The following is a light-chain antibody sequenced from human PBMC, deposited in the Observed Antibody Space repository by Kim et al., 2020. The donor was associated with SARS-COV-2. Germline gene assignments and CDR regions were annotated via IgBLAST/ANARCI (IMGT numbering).Light chain of an antibody. CDR3: QVWHSSSDQWG. Sequence: APGRTARISCGGNNIGSEGLHWYQQKPGQAPVLVIYFDSDRPSGIPERFSGSNAGDTATLTISGVEAGDEADYYCQVWHSSSDQWGFGGGTQLTVL. J-gene: IGLJ3*02. CDR2: FDS. V-gene: IGLV3-21*04. CDR1: NIGSEG.